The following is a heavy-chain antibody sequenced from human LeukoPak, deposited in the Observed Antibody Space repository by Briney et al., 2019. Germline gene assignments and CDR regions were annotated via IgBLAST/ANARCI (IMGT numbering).Heavy chain of an antibody. CDR2: IVVGSGNT. CDR3: AAVLRDYGSDYYYYGMDV. D-gene: IGHD4-17*01. CDR1: GFTFTSSA. Sequence: SVKVSCKASGFTFTSSAVQWGRQARGQRVEWIGWIVVGSGNTNYAQKFQERVTITRDMYTSTAYMELSSLRSEDTAVYYCAAVLRDYGSDYYYYGMDVWGQGTTVTVSS. V-gene: IGHV1-58*01. J-gene: IGHJ6*01.